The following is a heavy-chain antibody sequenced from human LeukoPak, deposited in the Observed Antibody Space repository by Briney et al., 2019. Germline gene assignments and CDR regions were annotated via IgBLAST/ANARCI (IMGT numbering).Heavy chain of an antibody. CDR1: GGSISSSSYY. V-gene: IGHV4-39*01. CDR2: IYCSGST. CDR3: ARHPDMVATIDYYFDY. Sequence: SETLSLTCTVSGGSISSSSYYWGWIRQPPGKGLEWIGSIYCSGSTYYNPSLKSRVTISVDTSKNQFSLKLGSVTAADTAVYYCARHPDMVATIDYYFDYWGQGTLVTVSS. J-gene: IGHJ4*02. D-gene: IGHD5-12*01.